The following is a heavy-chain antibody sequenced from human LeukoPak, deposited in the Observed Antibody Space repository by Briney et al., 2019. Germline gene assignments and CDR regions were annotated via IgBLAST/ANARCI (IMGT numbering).Heavy chain of an antibody. CDR3: ASPSHCSGGSCYPSGLDAFDI. CDR2: INPNSGGT. V-gene: IGHV1-2*02. Sequence: ASVKVSCTASGYTFTGYYMHWVRQAPGQGLEWMGWINPNSGGTNYAQKFQGRVTMTRDTSISTAYMELSRLRSDDTAVYYCASPSHCSGGSCYPSGLDAFDIWGQGTMVTVSS. CDR1: GYTFTGYY. J-gene: IGHJ3*02. D-gene: IGHD2-15*01.